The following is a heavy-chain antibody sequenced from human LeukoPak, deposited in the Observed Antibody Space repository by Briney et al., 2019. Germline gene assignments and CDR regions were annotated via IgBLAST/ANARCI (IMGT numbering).Heavy chain of an antibody. J-gene: IGHJ4*02. CDR2: ISGSGGST. CDR1: GFTFSDYG. Sequence: GGSLRLSCVASGFTFSDYGIHWVRQAPGKGLEWVSAISGSGGSTYYADSVKGRFTISRDNSKNTLYLQMNSLRAEDTAVYYCAKDPSAAGRWGQGTLVTVSS. V-gene: IGHV3-23*01. D-gene: IGHD6-13*01. CDR3: AKDPSAAGR.